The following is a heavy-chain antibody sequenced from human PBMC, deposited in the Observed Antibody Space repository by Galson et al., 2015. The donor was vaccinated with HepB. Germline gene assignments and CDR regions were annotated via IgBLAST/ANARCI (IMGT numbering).Heavy chain of an antibody. CDR1: GFTFSSYA. J-gene: IGHJ4*02. CDR2: ISYDGSNK. V-gene: IGHV3-30*04. D-gene: IGHD2-21*02. Sequence: SLRLSCAASGFTFSSYAMHWVRQAPGKGLEWVAVISYDGSNKYYADSVKGRFTISRDNSKNTLYLQMNSLRAEDTAVYYCASPLFFGVTPPANVYYWGQGTLVTVSS. CDR3: ASPLFFGVTPPANVYY.